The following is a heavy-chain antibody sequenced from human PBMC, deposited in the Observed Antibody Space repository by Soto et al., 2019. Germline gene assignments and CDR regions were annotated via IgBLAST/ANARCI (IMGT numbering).Heavy chain of an antibody. CDR3: AKEGASSWYFFDF. D-gene: IGHD6-13*01. Sequence: EVQLLESGENLVQPGGSLRLSCAASGFTFSNYAMNWVRQPPGKGLEWVSTISGSGGGAYYADSVKGRFTISRDNSKNTLYLQINRLRGEDKAVYYCAKEGASSWYFFDFWGQGTLVTVSS. CDR1: GFTFSNYA. V-gene: IGHV3-23*01. CDR2: ISGSGGGA. J-gene: IGHJ4*02.